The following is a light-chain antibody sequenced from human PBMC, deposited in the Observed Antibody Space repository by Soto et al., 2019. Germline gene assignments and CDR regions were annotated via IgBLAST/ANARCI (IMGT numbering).Light chain of an antibody. J-gene: IGKJ5*01. V-gene: IGKV1-5*03. CDR1: QTISSW. CDR3: QQYYSIPIT. Sequence: DIQMTQSPSTLSGSVGDRVTITCRASQTISSWLAWYQQKPGKAPKLLIYKASDLDVGVPSRFAGSGSGTDFTLTISSLQAEDVAVYYCQQYYSIPITFGQGTRREIK. CDR2: KAS.